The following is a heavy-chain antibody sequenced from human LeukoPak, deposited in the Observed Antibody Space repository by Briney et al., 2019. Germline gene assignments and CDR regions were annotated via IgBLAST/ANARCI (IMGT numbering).Heavy chain of an antibody. D-gene: IGHD3-3*01. CDR1: GGSISSYY. Sequence: PSETLSLTCTVSGGSISSYYWSWIRQPQGQGQEWIGYIYYSGSTNYNPSLKSRVTISVDMSKNQFSLKLSSVTAADTALYYCAKDFWSGYYSGYFDYWGQGTLVTVSS. CDR3: AKDFWSGYYSGYFDY. J-gene: IGHJ4*02. CDR2: IYYSGST. V-gene: IGHV4-59*01.